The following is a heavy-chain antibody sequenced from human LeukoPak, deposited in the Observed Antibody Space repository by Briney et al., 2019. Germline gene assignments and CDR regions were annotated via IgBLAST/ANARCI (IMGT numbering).Heavy chain of an antibody. D-gene: IGHD2-2*01. J-gene: IGHJ4*02. Sequence: PGGSLRLSCAASGFTFSTYAMSWVRQAPGKGLEWVSVISGNGGSTSYTDSVKGRFTISRDSSKNMLYLQMNNLRAEDTALYYCARPGDASWPDYWGQGTLDTVSS. CDR3: ARPGDASWPDY. CDR2: ISGNGGST. CDR1: GFTFSTYA. V-gene: IGHV3-23*01.